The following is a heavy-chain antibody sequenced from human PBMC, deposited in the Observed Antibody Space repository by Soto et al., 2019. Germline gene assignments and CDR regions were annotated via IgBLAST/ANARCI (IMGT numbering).Heavy chain of an antibody. V-gene: IGHV3-11*01. CDR1: TYAVTNNY. D-gene: IGHD1-26*01. J-gene: IGHJ5*02. Sequence: GGSMRLSCTVATYAVTNNYVTWIRQAPGRGLEWLSYSSTSGSPAYYADSVNGRFTISTDNAKKSLYLQMDSLRAEDTGVYYCATVGTYYDAWGQGTLVTVSS. CDR2: SSTSGSPA. CDR3: ATVGTYYDA.